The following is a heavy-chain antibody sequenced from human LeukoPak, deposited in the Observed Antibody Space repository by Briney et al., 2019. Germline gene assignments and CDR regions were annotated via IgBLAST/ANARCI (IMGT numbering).Heavy chain of an antibody. V-gene: IGHV4-38-2*02. D-gene: IGHD2-15*01. CDR1: GYSISSGYY. CDR3: ARVICSGGSCRFDY. CDR2: IYNSGST. J-gene: IGHJ4*02. Sequence: SETLSLTCTVSGYSISSGYYWGWIRQPPGKGLEWIGSIYNSGSTYYNPSLKSRVTISVDTSKNQFSLKLSSVTAADTAVYYCARVICSGGSCRFDYWGQGTLVTVSS.